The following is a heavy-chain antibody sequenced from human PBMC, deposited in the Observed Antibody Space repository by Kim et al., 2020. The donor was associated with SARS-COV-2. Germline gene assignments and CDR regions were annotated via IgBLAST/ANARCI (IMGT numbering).Heavy chain of an antibody. CDR2: IYYSGST. J-gene: IGHJ3*02. CDR1: GGSISSGGYY. V-gene: IGHV4-31*03. D-gene: IGHD3-22*01. Sequence: SETLSLTCTVSGGSISSGGYYWSWIRQHPGKGLEWIAYIYYSGSTYYNPSLKSRVTISVDTSKNQFSLKLSSVTAADTAVYYCARARITMIVVDAFDIWGKGTMVTVSS. CDR3: ARARITMIVVDAFDI.